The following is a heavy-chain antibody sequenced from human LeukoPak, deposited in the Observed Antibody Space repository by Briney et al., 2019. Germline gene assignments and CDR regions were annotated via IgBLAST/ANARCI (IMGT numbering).Heavy chain of an antibody. CDR3: ARDSKLYCSSTSCYMDV. CDR2: ISSSSTYI. V-gene: IGHV3-21*01. J-gene: IGHJ6*04. D-gene: IGHD2-2*01. Sequence: GGSLRLSCEASGFTFSAYPMNWVRQAPGKGLEWVSSISSSSTYIYYVDSVQGRFTISRDNAKNSLYLQLNSLRAEDTAVYYCARDSKLYCSSTSCYMDVWGKGTTVTVSS. CDR1: GFTFSAYP.